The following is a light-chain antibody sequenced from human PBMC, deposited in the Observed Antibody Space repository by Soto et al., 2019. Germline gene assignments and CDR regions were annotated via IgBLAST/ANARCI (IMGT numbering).Light chain of an antibody. V-gene: IGKV1-33*01. CDR3: QQYDNLPLI. J-gene: IGKJ5*01. Sequence: DIQMTQSPSSLSASVEDRVIITCRASQSISNHLNWYQQKPGKAPKLLIYDASSLGTGVPSRFSGSGSGTDFTLTISSLQPEDFATYYCQQYDNLPLIFGQGTRLEIK. CDR2: DAS. CDR1: QSISNH.